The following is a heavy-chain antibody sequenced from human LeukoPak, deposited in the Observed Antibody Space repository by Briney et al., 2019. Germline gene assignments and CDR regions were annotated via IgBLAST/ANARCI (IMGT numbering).Heavy chain of an antibody. V-gene: IGHV3-11*01. Sequence: GGSLRLSCAASGFTFSDYYMGWIRQAPGKGLEWRSDISGSGTTMYYADSVKGRFTISRDNAKNSLDLQMNSLRAEDTAVYYCGRDFGLTGTKRSFDIWGQGTMVTVSS. CDR3: GRDFGLTGTKRSFDI. CDR1: GFTFSDYY. CDR2: ISGSGTTM. J-gene: IGHJ3*02. D-gene: IGHD1-7*01.